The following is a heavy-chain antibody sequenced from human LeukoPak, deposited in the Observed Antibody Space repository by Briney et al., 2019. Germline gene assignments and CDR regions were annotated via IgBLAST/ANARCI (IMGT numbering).Heavy chain of an antibody. CDR1: GFTFDDYT. V-gene: IGHV3-43*01. CDR2: ISWDGGST. CDR3: AKSMVSGSSHWYFDL. D-gene: IGHD3-10*01. J-gene: IGHJ2*01. Sequence: GGSLRLSCAASGFTFDDYTMHWVRQAPGKGLEWASLISWDGGSTYYADSVKGRFTISRDNSKNSLYLQMNSLRTEDTALYYCAKSMVSGSSHWYFDLWGRGTLVTVSS.